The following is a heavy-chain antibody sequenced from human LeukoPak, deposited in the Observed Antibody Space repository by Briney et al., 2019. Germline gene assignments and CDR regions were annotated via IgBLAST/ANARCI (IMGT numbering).Heavy chain of an antibody. CDR2: IYYSGST. CDR3: ARSTRAAADNWFDP. D-gene: IGHD6-13*01. J-gene: IGHJ5*02. CDR1: GGSISSYY. V-gene: IGHV4-59*01. Sequence: SETLSLTCTVSGGSISSYYRSWIRQPPGKGLEWIGYIYYSGSTNYNPSLKSRVTISVDTSKNQFSLKLSSVTAADTALYYCARSTRAAADNWFDPWGQGTLVTVSS.